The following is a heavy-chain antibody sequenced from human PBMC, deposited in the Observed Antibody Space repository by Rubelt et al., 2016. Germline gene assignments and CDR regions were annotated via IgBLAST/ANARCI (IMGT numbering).Heavy chain of an antibody. V-gene: IGHV1-18*01. CDR1: GYTFISYG. Sequence: QIQLVQSGPEVEKPGASVKVSCKASGYTFISYGISWIRQAPGQGLEWMGWISAYDGNTNYAQKVRARGTMTTDRSTSVADIELRARTSDDTAVAYCAVEPRSRVSEWYPVVRQPGSRGQGTLVTVS. D-gene: IGHD3-10*01. CDR3: AVEPRSRVSEWYPVVRQPGS. J-gene: IGHJ1*01. CDR2: ISAYDGNT.